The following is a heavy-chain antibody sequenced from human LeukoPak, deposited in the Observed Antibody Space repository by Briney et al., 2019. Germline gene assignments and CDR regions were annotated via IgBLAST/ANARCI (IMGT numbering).Heavy chain of an antibody. Sequence: GSSVNVSFKAFGYTFTSNYMHWVRQAPGQGPEWMGVISPSGGSTTYAQKFQGRVTITPDESTSPAYMELSSLRSEDTAVYYCARGPCGDYGGDYYYYYMDVWGKGTTVTISS. J-gene: IGHJ6*03. D-gene: IGHD4-17*01. CDR1: GYTFTSNY. CDR3: ARGPCGDYGGDYYYYYMDV. CDR2: ISPSGGST. V-gene: IGHV1-46*01.